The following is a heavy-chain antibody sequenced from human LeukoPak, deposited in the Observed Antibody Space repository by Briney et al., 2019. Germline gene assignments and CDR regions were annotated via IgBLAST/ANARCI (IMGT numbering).Heavy chain of an antibody. CDR2: INHSGST. J-gene: IGHJ4*02. CDR3: ARGSVGAAPYTY. D-gene: IGHD6-13*01. CDR1: GGSFSGYY. V-gene: IGHV4-34*01. Sequence: SETLSLTCAVYGGSFSGYYWSWIRQPPGKGLEWIGEINHSGSTNYNPSLKSRVTISVDASKNQFSLNLSTVTAADTAVYYCARGSVGAAPYTYWGQGTLVTVSS.